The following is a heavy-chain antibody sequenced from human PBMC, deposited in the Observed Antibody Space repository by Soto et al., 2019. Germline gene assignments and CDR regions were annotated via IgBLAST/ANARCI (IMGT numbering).Heavy chain of an antibody. Sequence: SLRLSCSASVFTFSSYEMNWFRQAPGKGLEWVSYISSSGSTIYYADSVKGRFTISRDNAKNSLYLQMNSLRAEDKAVYYCARGLYYYDSSGYPILGLFDYWGQGTLVTVSS. J-gene: IGHJ4*02. CDR2: ISSSGSTI. D-gene: IGHD3-22*01. CDR3: ARGLYYYDSSGYPILGLFDY. V-gene: IGHV3-48*03. CDR1: VFTFSSYE.